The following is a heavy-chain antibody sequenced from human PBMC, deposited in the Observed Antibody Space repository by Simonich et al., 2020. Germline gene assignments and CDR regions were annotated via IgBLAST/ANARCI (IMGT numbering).Heavy chain of an antibody. J-gene: IGHJ4*02. CDR2: IYYRGST. V-gene: IGHV4-39*01. CDR3: ARWAYSSSYFDY. Sequence: QLQLQESGPGLVKPSETLSLTCPVSGGSISSSSYYWGWIRQPPGKGLEWIGSIYYRGSTYYNPSLKGRVTISVDTSKNQFSLKLSSVTAADTAVYYCARWAYSSSYFDYWGQGTLVTVSS. CDR1: GGSISSSSYY. D-gene: IGHD6-6*01.